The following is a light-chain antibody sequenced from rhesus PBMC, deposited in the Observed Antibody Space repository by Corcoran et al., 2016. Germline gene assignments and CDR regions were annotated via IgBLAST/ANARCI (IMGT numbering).Light chain of an antibody. CDR1: SSDIGGSNR. J-gene: IGLJ1*01. CDR3: SSYATGNTFI. Sequence: QAAPTQSPSVSGSPGQTFTISCTGTSSDIGGSNRVSWFQHHPGKAPTVMIYEVIKRPSGVSDRFSGSKSGNTASLTISGLQAEDEADYYCSSYATGNTFIFGSGTRLTVL. CDR2: EVI. V-gene: IGLV2-13*03.